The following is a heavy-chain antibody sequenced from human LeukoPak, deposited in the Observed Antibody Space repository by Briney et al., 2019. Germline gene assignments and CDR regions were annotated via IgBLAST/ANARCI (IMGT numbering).Heavy chain of an antibody. Sequence: GSSVKVSCKASGGTFSSYAISWVRQAPGQGLEWMGRIIPIFGTANYAQKFQGRVTITTDESTSTACMELSSLRSEDTAVYYCARDRERITMVRGVYDAFDIWGQGTMVTVSS. V-gene: IGHV1-69*05. CDR2: IIPIFGTA. CDR3: ARDRERITMVRGVYDAFDI. CDR1: GGTFSSYA. D-gene: IGHD3-10*01. J-gene: IGHJ3*02.